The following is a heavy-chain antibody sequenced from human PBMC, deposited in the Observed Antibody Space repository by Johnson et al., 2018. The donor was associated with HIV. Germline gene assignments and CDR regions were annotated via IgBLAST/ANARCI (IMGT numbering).Heavy chain of an antibody. V-gene: IGHV3-11*04. Sequence: QVQLVESGGGLVQPGRSLRLSCAASGFTFSDYYMSWIRQAPGKGLEWVSYISSSGRTIHYADSVKGRFTISRDNAKNSLYLQVNSLRAEDTAVYYCARQSATGGPFDFWGHGTMVSVS. J-gene: IGHJ3*01. CDR2: ISSSGRTI. CDR1: GFTFSDYY. CDR3: ARQSATGGPFDF. D-gene: IGHD3-10*01.